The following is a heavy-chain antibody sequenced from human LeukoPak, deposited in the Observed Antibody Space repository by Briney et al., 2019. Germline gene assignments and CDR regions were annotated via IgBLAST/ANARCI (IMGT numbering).Heavy chain of an antibody. CDR1: AFTLSSYA. V-gene: IGHV3-30-3*01. CDR2: ISYDGSNK. J-gene: IGHJ4*02. CDR3: ARDFLVTRGKLDY. Sequence: GGSLRLSCAASAFTLSSYAMHWVRQAPGKGLEWVAVISYDGSNKYYADSVKGRFTISRDNSKNTLYLQMNSLRAEDTAVYYCARDFLVTRGKLDYWGQGTLVTVSS. D-gene: IGHD2-21*02.